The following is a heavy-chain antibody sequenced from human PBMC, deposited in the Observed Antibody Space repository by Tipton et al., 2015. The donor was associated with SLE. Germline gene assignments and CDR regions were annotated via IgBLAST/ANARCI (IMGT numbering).Heavy chain of an antibody. J-gene: IGHJ1*01. CDR1: GTSISSTDYH. Sequence: GLVKPSETVSLTCTVSGTSISSTDYHWGWIRQPPGKGLEWIGSIYYSGSTYYNPSLKSRVTISVDTSKNQFSLKLSSVTAADTAVYYCARLGGFGESTAEYFQHWGQGTLVTVSS. V-gene: IGHV4-39*01. CDR3: ARLGGFGESTAEYFQH. CDR2: IYYSGST. D-gene: IGHD3-10*01.